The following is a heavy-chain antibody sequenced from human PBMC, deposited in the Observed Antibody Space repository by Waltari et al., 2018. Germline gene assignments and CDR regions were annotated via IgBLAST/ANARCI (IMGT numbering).Heavy chain of an antibody. V-gene: IGHV4-61*02. CDR3: ARTRGGGDCSP. Sequence: QVQLQESGPGLVKPSQTLSLTCTVSGGSISSGSYYWSWIRQPAGKGLEWIGRIYTSGSTNYNPALKGRVTISVDTAKNQFSRKLSSVTAADTAGYYCARTRGGGDCSPWGQGTLVTVSS. J-gene: IGHJ5*02. D-gene: IGHD2-21*01. CDR1: GGSISSGSYY. CDR2: IYTSGST.